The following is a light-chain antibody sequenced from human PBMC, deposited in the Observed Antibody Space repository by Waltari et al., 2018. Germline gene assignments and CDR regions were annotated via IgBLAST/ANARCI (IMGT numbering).Light chain of an antibody. CDR2: DVT. CDR3: SSFTRSSTWV. Sequence: SALTQPASVSESPGQSITISCTGTTSDVGGYNYVSWYQPHPGKAPKLMIYDVTNRPSGVSNRFSGSKSGNTASLTISGLQAEDEADYYCSSFTRSSTWVFGGGTKLTVL. V-gene: IGLV2-14*03. CDR1: TSDVGGYNY. J-gene: IGLJ3*02.